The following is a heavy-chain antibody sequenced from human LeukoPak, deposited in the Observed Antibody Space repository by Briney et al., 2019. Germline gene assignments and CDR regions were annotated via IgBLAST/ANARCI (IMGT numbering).Heavy chain of an antibody. V-gene: IGHV4-59*01. CDR1: GVSISSYY. CDR2: IYYSGST. D-gene: IGHD3-3*01. CDR3: ARVLYYDFWSGPYYFDY. J-gene: IGHJ4*02. Sequence: SETLSLTCTVSGVSISSYYWSWIRQPPGQGLEWIGYIYYSGSTNYNPSLKSRGTISVDTSKNQFSLKLSSVTAAATAVYYCARVLYYDFWSGPYYFDYWGQGTLVTVSS.